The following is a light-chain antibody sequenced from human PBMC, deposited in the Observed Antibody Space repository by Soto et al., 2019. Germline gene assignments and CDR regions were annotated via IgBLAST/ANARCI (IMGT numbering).Light chain of an antibody. CDR3: SSYTTSSTLLDV. J-gene: IGLJ1*01. Sequence: QSALTQPASVSGSPGQSITISCTGTSSDVGGYNSVSWYQQHPGKPPKLMIYEVSNRPSGVSNRFSGSKSGNTASLTISGLQAEDEADYYCSSYTTSSTLLDVFGTGTKLTVL. CDR2: EVS. CDR1: SSDVGGYNS. V-gene: IGLV2-14*01.